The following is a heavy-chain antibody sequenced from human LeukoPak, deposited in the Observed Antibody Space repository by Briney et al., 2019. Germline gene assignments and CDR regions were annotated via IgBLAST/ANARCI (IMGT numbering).Heavy chain of an antibody. D-gene: IGHD3-16*01. Sequence: GGSLRLSCAASGFTFSRYAMSCVRQATGKGLEWVLAISGSGGSTYYADSVKGRFTISRDNSKNTLYLQMNSLRAEDTAVYYCAREEGGRIDYWGQGTLVTVSS. CDR2: ISGSGGST. CDR1: GFTFSRYA. CDR3: AREEGGRIDY. V-gene: IGHV3-23*01. J-gene: IGHJ4*02.